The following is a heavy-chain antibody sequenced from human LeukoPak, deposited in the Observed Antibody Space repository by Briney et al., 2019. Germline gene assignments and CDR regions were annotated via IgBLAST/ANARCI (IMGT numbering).Heavy chain of an antibody. CDR1: GASISSYY. CDR3: ARHQYSGTVDY. D-gene: IGHD6-13*01. CDR2: IYYSGST. Sequence: PSETLSLTCTVSGASISSYYWSWIRQPPGKGLEWIGNIYYSGSTYYNPSLKSRVTISVDTSKNQFSLKLSSVTAADTAVYYCARHQYSGTVDYWGQGTLVTVSS. J-gene: IGHJ4*02. V-gene: IGHV4-39*01.